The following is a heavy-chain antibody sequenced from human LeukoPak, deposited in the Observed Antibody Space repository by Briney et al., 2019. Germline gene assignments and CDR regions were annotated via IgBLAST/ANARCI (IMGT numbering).Heavy chain of an antibody. Sequence: GASVKVSCKASGYTFTGYYMHWERQAPGQGLEWMGWINPDNGGTNYGQKFQGRVTMTRDMSISTAYMELSRLRSDDTAVYYCARDPSNSGYDYLYYFDCWGQGTLVTVSS. V-gene: IGHV1-2*02. D-gene: IGHD5-12*01. J-gene: IGHJ4*02. CDR3: ARDPSNSGYDYLYYFDC. CDR2: INPDNGGT. CDR1: GYTFTGYY.